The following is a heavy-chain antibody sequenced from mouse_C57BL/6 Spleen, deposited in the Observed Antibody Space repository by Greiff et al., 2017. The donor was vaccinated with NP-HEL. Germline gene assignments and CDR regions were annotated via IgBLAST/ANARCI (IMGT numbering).Heavy chain of an antibody. V-gene: IGHV1-52*01. CDR1: GYTFTSYW. CDR2: IDPSDSET. J-gene: IGHJ4*01. D-gene: IGHD2-14*01. Sequence: QVQLQQPGAELVRPGSSVKLSCKASGYTFTSYWMHWVKQRPIQGLEWIGNIDPSDSETHYNQKFKDKATLTVDKSSSTAYMQLSSLTSEDSAVYHCARSRAYDVYAMDYWGQGTSVTVSS. CDR3: ARSRAYDVYAMDY.